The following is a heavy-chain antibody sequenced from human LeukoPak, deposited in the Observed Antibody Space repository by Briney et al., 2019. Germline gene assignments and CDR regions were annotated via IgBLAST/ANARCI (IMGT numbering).Heavy chain of an antibody. V-gene: IGHV4-39*07. J-gene: IGHJ5*02. CDR1: GDSINSNSFY. D-gene: IGHD6-13*01. CDR3: ARAYRSSWYANWFDP. CDR2: VYYNGIT. Sequence: SETLSLTCTVSGDSINSNSFYWGWIRQPPGKGLQWVGSVYYNGITYYNPSLKSRVIISVDTSKNQFSLKLSSVTAADTAVYFCARAYRSSWYANWFDPWGQGTLVTVSS.